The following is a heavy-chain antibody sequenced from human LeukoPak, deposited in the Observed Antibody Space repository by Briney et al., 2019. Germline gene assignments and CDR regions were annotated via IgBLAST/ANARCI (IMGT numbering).Heavy chain of an antibody. V-gene: IGHV4-61*02. CDR1: GGSITSGSYY. D-gene: IGHD2-21*01. Sequence: NPSETLSLTCTVSGGSITSGSYYWTWIRQPAGKGLEWIGRIDGSGSTNYNPSLKSRVTISVDMSKTQFSLKLVSVTAADTAVYYCARGDWQHVNIWSNWFDPWGQGTLVTVSS. CDR3: ARGDWQHVNIWSNWFDP. CDR2: IDGSGST. J-gene: IGHJ5*02.